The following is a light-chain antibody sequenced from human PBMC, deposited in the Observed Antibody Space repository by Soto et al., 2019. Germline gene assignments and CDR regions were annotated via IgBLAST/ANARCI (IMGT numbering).Light chain of an antibody. V-gene: IGLV2-14*01. J-gene: IGLJ1*01. CDR3: SSYTSSSTLYV. Sequence: QSALTQPASVSGARGQSISISCTGTSSDIGGYDYVSWYQQHPGKAPKLMIYDVSNRPSGVSNPFSGSKSGNTASLTISGLQAEDEADYYCSSYTSSSTLYVFGTGTKLTVL. CDR2: DVS. CDR1: SSDIGGYDY.